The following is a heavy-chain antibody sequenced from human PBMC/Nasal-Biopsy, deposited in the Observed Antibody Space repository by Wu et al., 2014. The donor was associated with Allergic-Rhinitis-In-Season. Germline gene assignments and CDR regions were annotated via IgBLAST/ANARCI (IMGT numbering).Heavy chain of an antibody. V-gene: IGHV4-61*01. J-gene: IGHJ6*02. D-gene: IGHD1-26*01. CDR2: IYYAGTT. CDR1: GGSVSSDSSY. CDR3: TREGCTTTNCYAGYHHNAMAV. Sequence: TLSLTCTVSGGSVSSDSSYWSWIRQPQERDWQWIGFIYYAGTTNYHPSLKSRVAISLDTSKNQVSLKLSSVTAADTAIYFCTREGCTTTNCYAGYHHNAMAVWGQGTKVTVSS.